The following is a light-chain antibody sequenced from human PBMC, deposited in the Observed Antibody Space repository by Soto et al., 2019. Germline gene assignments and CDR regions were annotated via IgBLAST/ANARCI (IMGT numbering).Light chain of an antibody. CDR2: EVN. CDR1: MRDVGAYNL. J-gene: IGLJ1*01. Sequence: QSALTQPASVSGSPGQSITISCAGTMRDVGAYNLVSWYQQHPGKAPKLMIYEVNERPSGVSNRFSGSKSGNTASLTISGLQAEDEADYYCCSYARPTFYAFATGTKLTVL. CDR3: CSYARPTFYA. V-gene: IGLV2-23*02.